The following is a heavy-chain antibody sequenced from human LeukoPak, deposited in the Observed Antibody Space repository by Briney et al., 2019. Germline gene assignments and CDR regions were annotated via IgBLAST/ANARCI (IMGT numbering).Heavy chain of an antibody. J-gene: IGHJ6*03. V-gene: IGHV1-2*02. Sequence: ASVKVSCKASGYTFTGYYMHWVRQAPGQWLEWMGWINPNSGGTNYAQKFQGRVTMTRDTSISTAYMELSRLRSDDTAVYYCARVYDILKNMDVWGKGTTVTVSS. D-gene: IGHD3-9*01. CDR1: GYTFTGYY. CDR3: ARVYDILKNMDV. CDR2: INPNSGGT.